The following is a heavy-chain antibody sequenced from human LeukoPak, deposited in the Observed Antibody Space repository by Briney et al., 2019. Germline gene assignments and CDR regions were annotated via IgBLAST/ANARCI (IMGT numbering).Heavy chain of an antibody. J-gene: IGHJ3*02. CDR3: ARATSPYYYDSSGAFDI. Sequence: SETLSLTCTVSTYSISSGYYWGWIRQPPGKGLEWIGNIYHNGNTYYNPSLKSRVTISVDTSKKQFSLKLRTATAADTAVYYCARATSPYYYDSSGAFDIWGQGTMVTVSS. V-gene: IGHV4-38-2*02. D-gene: IGHD3-22*01. CDR1: TYSISSGYY. CDR2: IYHNGNT.